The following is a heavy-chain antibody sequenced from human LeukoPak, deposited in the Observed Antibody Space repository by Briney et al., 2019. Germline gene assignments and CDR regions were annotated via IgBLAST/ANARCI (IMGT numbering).Heavy chain of an antibody. Sequence: SETLSLTCTVSGGSISSSNFYWGWIRQPPGKGLEWIGYIYYSGSTNYNPSLKSRVTISVDTSKNQFSLKLSSVAAADTAVYYCARVISGYDYYFDYWGQGTLVTVSS. CDR2: IYYSGST. CDR3: ARVISGYDYYFDY. D-gene: IGHD5-12*01. V-gene: IGHV4-61*05. J-gene: IGHJ4*02. CDR1: GGSISSSNFY.